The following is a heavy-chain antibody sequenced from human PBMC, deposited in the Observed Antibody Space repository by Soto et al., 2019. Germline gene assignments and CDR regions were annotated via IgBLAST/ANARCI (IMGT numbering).Heavy chain of an antibody. CDR1: GYTFTGYY. D-gene: IGHD5-12*01. J-gene: IGHJ4*02. Sequence: ASVKVSCKASGYTFTGYYMHWVRQAPGQGLEWMGWINPNSGGTNYAQKFQGWVTMTRDTSTSTAYMELSSLRPEDTAVYYCARVRDGYNFREFDYWGQGTLVTVSS. CDR3: ARVRDGYNFREFDY. CDR2: INPNSGGT. V-gene: IGHV1-2*04.